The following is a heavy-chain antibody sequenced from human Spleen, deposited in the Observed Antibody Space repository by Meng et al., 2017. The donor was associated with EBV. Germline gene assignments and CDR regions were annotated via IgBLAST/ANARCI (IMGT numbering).Heavy chain of an antibody. J-gene: IGHJ4*02. CDR2: INGNT. CDR1: GYPFTSYG. V-gene: IGHV1-18*01. D-gene: IGHD1-26*01. Sequence: QVPLVQSGAGVQKPGAAVKVSCKASGYPFTSYGISWVRKAPGQGLEWMGWINGNTNYAQKVQDRVTMTTDTYTSTAYMELSSLTSEDTAVYYCARERELSVDYWGQGTLVTVSS. CDR3: ARERELSVDY.